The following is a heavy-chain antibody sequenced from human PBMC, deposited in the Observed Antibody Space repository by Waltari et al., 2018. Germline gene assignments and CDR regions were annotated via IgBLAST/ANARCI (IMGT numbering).Heavy chain of an antibody. CDR2: INHSGST. J-gene: IGHJ4*02. D-gene: IGHD3-22*01. CDR1: GGSFSGYY. V-gene: IGHV4-34*01. CDR3: ARGREDSSGYYYVQWGLYRLYYFDY. Sequence: QVQLQQWGAGLLKPSETLSLTCAVYGGSFSGYYWSWIRPPPGKGLDWTGEINHSGSTNYNPSLKSRVTISVDTSKNQFSLKLSSVTAADTAVYYCARGREDSSGYYYVQWGLYRLYYFDYWGQGTLVTVSS.